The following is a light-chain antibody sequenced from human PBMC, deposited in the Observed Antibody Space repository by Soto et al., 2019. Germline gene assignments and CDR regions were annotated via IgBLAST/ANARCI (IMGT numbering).Light chain of an antibody. CDR2: KAS. J-gene: IGKJ1*01. Sequence: DIQMTQSPSTLSASVGDRVTITCRASQSISSWLAWYQQKPGKAPKLLIYKASSLESGVPSRFSGSGSGTEFTLTISSLQPDAFATYYCQQYTSYPWTFGQGTKVEIK. CDR3: QQYTSYPWT. CDR1: QSISSW. V-gene: IGKV1-5*03.